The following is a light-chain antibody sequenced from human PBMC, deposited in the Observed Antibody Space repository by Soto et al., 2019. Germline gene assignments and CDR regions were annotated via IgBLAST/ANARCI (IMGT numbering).Light chain of an antibody. Sequence: EIVLTQSPGTLSWSPGERVTLSCRASQSVTSNFLAWYQQKPGQAPRLLIYGASSRATGIPDRFSGGGSGTDFTLTISRLEPEDFAVYYCQQYGNSPYTFGQGTKLEIK. J-gene: IGKJ2*01. CDR1: QSVTSNF. CDR3: QQYGNSPYT. V-gene: IGKV3-20*01. CDR2: GAS.